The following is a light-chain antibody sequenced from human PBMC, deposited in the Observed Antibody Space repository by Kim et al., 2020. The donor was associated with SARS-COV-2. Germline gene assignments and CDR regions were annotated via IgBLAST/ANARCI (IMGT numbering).Light chain of an antibody. CDR1: SSDVGGYNY. CDR3: SSYTSSSTVV. V-gene: IGLV2-14*04. CDR2: DVS. Sequence: GQSITISCTGTSSDVGGYNYVSWYRQHPGKAPKLMIFDVSKRPSAVSNRFSGSKSGNTASLTISGLQAEDEADYYCSSYTSSSTVVFGGGTQLTVL. J-gene: IGLJ2*01.